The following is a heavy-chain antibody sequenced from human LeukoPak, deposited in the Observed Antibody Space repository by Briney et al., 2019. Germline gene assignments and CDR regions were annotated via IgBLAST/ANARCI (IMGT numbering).Heavy chain of an antibody. Sequence: GGSLRLSCAASGFTFSNAWMSWVRQAPGKGLEWVGRIKSKTDGGTTDYAAPVKGRFTISGDDSKNTLYLQMNSLKTEDTAVYYCTTGGYSYATGDYWGQGTLVTVSS. CDR3: TTGGYSYATGDY. J-gene: IGHJ4*02. CDR1: GFTFSNAW. CDR2: IKSKTDGGTT. D-gene: IGHD5-18*01. V-gene: IGHV3-15*01.